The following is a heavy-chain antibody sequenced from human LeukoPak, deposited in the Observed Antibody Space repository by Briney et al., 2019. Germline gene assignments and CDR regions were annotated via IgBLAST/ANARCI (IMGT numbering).Heavy chain of an antibody. V-gene: IGHV4-61*05. CDR2: IYYSGST. D-gene: IGHD4-11*01. CDR1: GGSISSSGDY. Sequence: SETLSLTCTVSGGSISSSGDYWSWIRQPPGKGLEWIGYIYYSGSTNYNPSLKSRVTISVDTSKNQFSLKLSSVTAADTAVYYCARLDSNYVCDYWGQGTLVTVSS. J-gene: IGHJ4*02. CDR3: ARLDSNYVCDY.